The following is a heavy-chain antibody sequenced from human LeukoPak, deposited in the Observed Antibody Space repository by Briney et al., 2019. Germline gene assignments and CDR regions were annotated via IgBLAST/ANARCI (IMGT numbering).Heavy chain of an antibody. D-gene: IGHD6-25*01. CDR2: ISSGSIYI. J-gene: IGHJ3*01. V-gene: IGHV3-21*01. CDR1: GFTFTNYN. CDR3: AREGIGAADAFDL. Sequence: GGSLRLSCAAFGFTFTNYNMNWVRQAPGKGLEWVSSISSGSIYIEYADSVKGRFTVSRDNAEKSLYLQMNSLGAEDTAVYYCAREGIGAADAFDLWGQGTMVTVSS.